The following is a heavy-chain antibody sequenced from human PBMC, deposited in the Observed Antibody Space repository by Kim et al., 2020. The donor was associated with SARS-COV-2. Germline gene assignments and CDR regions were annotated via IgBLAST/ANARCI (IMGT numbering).Heavy chain of an antibody. D-gene: IGHD2-8*02. CDR3: ARDLRKPTGGAV. Sequence: SVKVSCKASGGTFSSYAISWVRQAPGQGLEWMGRIIPILGLANYAQKFQGRVTITADKSTSTAYMELSSLRSEDTAVYYCARDLRKPTGGAVWGHGALVTLSS. CDR1: GGTFSSYA. V-gene: IGHV1-69*04. J-gene: IGHJ4*01. CDR2: IIPILGLA.